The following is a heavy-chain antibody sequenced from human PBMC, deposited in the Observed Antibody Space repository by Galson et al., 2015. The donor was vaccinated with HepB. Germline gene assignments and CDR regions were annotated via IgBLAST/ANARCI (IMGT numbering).Heavy chain of an antibody. J-gene: IGHJ5*02. CDR2: IWYDGSNK. V-gene: IGHV3-33*01. CDR1: GFTFSSYG. Sequence: SLRLSCAASGFTFSSYGMHWVRQAPGKGLEWVAVIWYDGSNKYYADSVKGRFTISRDNSKNTLYLQMNSLRAEDTAVYYCARDGIAAREGWFDPWGQGTLVTVSS. CDR3: ARDGIAAREGWFDP. D-gene: IGHD6-6*01.